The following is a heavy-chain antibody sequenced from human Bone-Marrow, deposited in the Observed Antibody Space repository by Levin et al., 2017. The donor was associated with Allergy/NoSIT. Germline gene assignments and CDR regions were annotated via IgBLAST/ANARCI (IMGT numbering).Heavy chain of an antibody. CDR2: IDDNPDYR. CDR3: TKAGGVHWAGYGMDV. J-gene: IGHJ6*02. Sequence: GGSLRLSCAASGFTFSNFAMSWVRQAPGKGLEWVSAIDDNPDYRYYADSVTGRFTISRDDSKNTLYLQMNSLRAEDSALYYCTKAGGVHWAGYGMDVWGQGTTVIVSS. D-gene: IGHD3/OR15-3a*01. V-gene: IGHV3-23*05. CDR1: GFTFSNFA.